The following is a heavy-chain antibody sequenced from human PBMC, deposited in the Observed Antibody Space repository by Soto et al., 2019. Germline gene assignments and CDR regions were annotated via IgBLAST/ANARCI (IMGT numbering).Heavy chain of an antibody. Sequence: SETLSLTCTVSDGSVSSYYWSWIRQPPGKGLEWIGYIYYSGSTNYNPSLKSRVTISVDTSKNQFSLKLSSVTAADTAVYYCARRYGTVFDFWGQGTLVTVSS. J-gene: IGHJ4*02. CDR3: ARRYGTVFDF. V-gene: IGHV4-59*02. CDR2: IYYSGST. CDR1: DGSVSSYY. D-gene: IGHD6-13*01.